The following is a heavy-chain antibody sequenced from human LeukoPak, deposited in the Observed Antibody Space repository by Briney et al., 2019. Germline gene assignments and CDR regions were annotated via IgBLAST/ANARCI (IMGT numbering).Heavy chain of an antibody. CDR3: ARVSTHTVPAASVAFDI. V-gene: IGHV3-48*03. CDR2: ISSSGSTI. D-gene: IGHD2-2*01. J-gene: IGHJ3*02. CDR1: GFTFSSYE. Sequence: PGGSLRLSCAASGFTFSSYEMNWVRQAPGKGLEWVSYISSSGSTIYYADSVKGRFTISRDNAKNSLYLQMNSLRAEDTAVYYCARVSTHTVPAASVAFDIWGQGAMVTVSS.